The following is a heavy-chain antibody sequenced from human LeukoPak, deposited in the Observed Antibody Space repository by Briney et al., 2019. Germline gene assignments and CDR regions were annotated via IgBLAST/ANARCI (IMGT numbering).Heavy chain of an antibody. J-gene: IGHJ4*02. V-gene: IGHV1-18*01. D-gene: IGHD2-2*02. Sequence: ASVKVSCKASGYNISNNGISWVRQAPGQGLEWMGWTSVYNSNTNSAQNLQGRVTMTTDTSTSTAYMELRSLRSDDTAVYYCAGMGCSSASCYTLDYWGQGTLVTVSS. CDR3: AGMGCSSASCYTLDY. CDR1: GYNISNNG. CDR2: TSVYNSNT.